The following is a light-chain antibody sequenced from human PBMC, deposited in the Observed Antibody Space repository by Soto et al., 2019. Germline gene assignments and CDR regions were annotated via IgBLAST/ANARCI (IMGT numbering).Light chain of an antibody. CDR1: QSVSSY. CDR2: DAS. CDR3: QQYNTYPWT. Sequence: EIVLTQSPATLSLSPVERATLSCMASQSVSSYLAWYQQKPGQAPRLLIYDASNRATGIPARFSGSGSGTDFTLTINSLQPDDFATYYCQQYNTYPWTFGQGTKVDIK. V-gene: IGKV3-11*01. J-gene: IGKJ1*01.